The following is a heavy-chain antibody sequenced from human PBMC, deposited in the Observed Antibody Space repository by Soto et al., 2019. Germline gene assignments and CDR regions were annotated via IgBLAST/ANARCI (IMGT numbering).Heavy chain of an antibody. CDR1: GFTFSSYA. Sequence: SGGSLRLSCAASGFTFSSYAMHWVRQAPGKGLEWVAVISYDGSNKYYADSVKGRFTISRDNSKNTLYLQMNSLRAEDTAVYYCALITGTLLLYGMDVWGQGTTVTVSS. D-gene: IGHD1-7*01. V-gene: IGHV3-30-3*01. J-gene: IGHJ6*02. CDR2: ISYDGSNK. CDR3: ALITGTLLLYGMDV.